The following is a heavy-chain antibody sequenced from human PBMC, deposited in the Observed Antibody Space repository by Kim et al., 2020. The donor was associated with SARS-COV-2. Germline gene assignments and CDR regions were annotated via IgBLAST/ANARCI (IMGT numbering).Heavy chain of an antibody. V-gene: IGHV1-24*01. J-gene: IGHJ4*02. CDR2: FYPEDGET. CDR3: ATLDSSGYYKEYYFDY. CDR1: GYTLTELS. D-gene: IGHD3-22*01. Sequence: ASVKVSCKVSGYTLTELSVHWVRQAPGKGLEWMGGFYPEDGETIYAQKFQGRVTMTEDTSTDTAYMELSSLRSEDTAVYYCATLDSSGYYKEYYFDYWGQGTLVTVPS.